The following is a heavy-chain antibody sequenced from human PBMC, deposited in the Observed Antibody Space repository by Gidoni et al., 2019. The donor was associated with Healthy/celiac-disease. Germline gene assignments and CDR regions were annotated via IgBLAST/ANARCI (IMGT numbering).Heavy chain of an antibody. Sequence: QVQLVESAGGVAQPGRSLRLSCSASGSPFSSYGLHWVRQAPGKGLEWVAVIWYDGSNKYYADSVKGRFTISRDNSKNTLYLQMNSLRDEDTAVYYCARDNGDPRDSNYYYGMDVWGQGTTVTVSS. CDR3: ARDNGDPRDSNYYYGMDV. CDR1: GSPFSSYG. CDR2: IWYDGSNK. J-gene: IGHJ6*02. V-gene: IGHV3-33*01. D-gene: IGHD4-17*01.